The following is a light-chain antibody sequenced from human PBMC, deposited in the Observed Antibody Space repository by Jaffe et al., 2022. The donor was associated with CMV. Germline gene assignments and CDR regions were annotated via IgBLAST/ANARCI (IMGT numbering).Light chain of an antibody. CDR3: QQYESSPRT. CDR1: QSLSNNF. Sequence: EIVLTQSPGTLSLSPGERATLSCRASQSLSNNFLAWYLQKPGQAPRLLIYGASNRATGIPDRFSGSGSGTDFTLTISRLEPEDFAVYYCQQYESSPRTFGQGTKVEIK. V-gene: IGKV3-20*01. J-gene: IGKJ2*01. CDR2: GAS.